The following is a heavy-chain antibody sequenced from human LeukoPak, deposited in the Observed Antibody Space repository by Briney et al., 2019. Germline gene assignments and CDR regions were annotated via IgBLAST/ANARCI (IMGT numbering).Heavy chain of an antibody. Sequence: TGGSLRLSCAASGFTFSSYAMSWVRQAPGKGLEWVSAISGSGGSTYYADSVKGRFTISRDNSKNTLYLQMNSLRAEDKAVYYCAKKVAVAGRNFDYWGQGTLVTVSS. CDR2: ISGSGGST. CDR1: GFTFSSYA. J-gene: IGHJ4*02. D-gene: IGHD6-19*01. V-gene: IGHV3-23*01. CDR3: AKKVAVAGRNFDY.